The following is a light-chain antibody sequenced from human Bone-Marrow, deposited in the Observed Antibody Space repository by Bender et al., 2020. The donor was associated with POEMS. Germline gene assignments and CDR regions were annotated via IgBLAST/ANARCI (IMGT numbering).Light chain of an antibody. CDR3: CSYAGSNTHV. V-gene: IGLV2-23*02. CDR1: SSNVGSFNL. Sequence: QSALTQPASVSGSPGQSVTISCTGTSSNVGSFNLVSWYQQRPGTGPKLLIYEVSKRPSVVSDRFSGSKSGNTASLTISGLQSEDEADYYCCSYAGSNTHVFGAGTKLTVL. J-gene: IGLJ2*01. CDR2: EVS.